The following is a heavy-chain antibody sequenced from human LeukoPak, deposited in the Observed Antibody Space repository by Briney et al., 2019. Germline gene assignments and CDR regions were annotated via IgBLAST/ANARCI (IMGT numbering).Heavy chain of an antibody. CDR1: GYTFTSYY. V-gene: IGHV1-46*01. J-gene: IGHJ4*02. CDR2: INPSGGST. D-gene: IGHD3-10*01. Sequence: ASVKVSCKTSGYTFTSYYIHWVRQAPGQGLEWMGIINPSGGSTSYAQKFQGRVTMTRDTSTSTVYMYLSSLRSEDTAVYYCAREVGEFVALTYWGRGTLVTVSS. CDR3: AREVGEFVALTY.